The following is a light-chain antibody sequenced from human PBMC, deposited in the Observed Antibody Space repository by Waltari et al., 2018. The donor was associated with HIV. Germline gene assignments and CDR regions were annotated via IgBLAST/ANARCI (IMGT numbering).Light chain of an antibody. J-gene: IGLJ2*01. CDR3: QSYDSALSGSV. Sequence: QSVLTQPPSVSGAPGQRVTISGTGSSSNIGAGYDVQWYQQLPGTAPKLVIYANDNRPSGVPDRFSGSKSGTSASLAITGLQAEDDADYYCQSYDSALSGSVFGGGTKLTVL. V-gene: IGLV1-40*01. CDR1: SSNIGAGYD. CDR2: AND.